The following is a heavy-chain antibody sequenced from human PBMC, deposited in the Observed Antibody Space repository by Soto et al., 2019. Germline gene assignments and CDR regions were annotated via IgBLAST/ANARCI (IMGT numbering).Heavy chain of an antibody. Sequence: PSETLSLTCTVSGGSISSGGYYWSWIRHHPGKGLEWIGYIYYSGSTYYNPSLKSRVAISVDTSKNQFSLKLSSVTAADTAVYYCARDNSGWYPYYGMDVWGQGTTITVSS. CDR1: GGSISSGGYY. CDR3: ARDNSGWYPYYGMDV. CDR2: IYYSGST. D-gene: IGHD6-13*01. J-gene: IGHJ6*02. V-gene: IGHV4-31*03.